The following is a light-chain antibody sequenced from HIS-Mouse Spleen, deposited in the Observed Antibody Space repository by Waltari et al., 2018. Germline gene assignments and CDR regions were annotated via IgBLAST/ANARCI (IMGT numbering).Light chain of an antibody. CDR3: MQGTHWLLT. Sequence: DVVMTQSPLSLPVTLGQPASISCRSSQSLVHSDGNTYLNWFQQRPGQSPRRLIYKVSNRDSGVPDRFSGSGSGTDFTLKISRVEAEDVGVYYCMQGTHWLLTFGGVTKVEIK. CDR1: QSLVHSDGNTY. CDR2: KVS. V-gene: IGKV2-30*02. J-gene: IGKJ4*01.